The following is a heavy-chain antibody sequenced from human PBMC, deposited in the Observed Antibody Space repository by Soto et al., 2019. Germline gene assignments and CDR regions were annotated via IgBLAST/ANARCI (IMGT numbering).Heavy chain of an antibody. CDR2: IYHSGST. D-gene: IGHD2-15*01. Sequence: SETLSLTCAVSGGSISSSNWWSWVRQPPGKGLEWIGEIYHSGSTNYNPSLKSRVTISVDKSKNQFSLKLSSVTAADTAVYYCARDRQLGYCSGGSCLGGMDVWGQGTTVTVSS. V-gene: IGHV4-4*02. CDR3: ARDRQLGYCSGGSCLGGMDV. CDR1: GGSISSSNW. J-gene: IGHJ6*02.